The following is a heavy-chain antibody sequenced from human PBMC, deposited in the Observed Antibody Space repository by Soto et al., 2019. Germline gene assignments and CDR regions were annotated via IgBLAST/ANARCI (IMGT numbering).Heavy chain of an antibody. J-gene: IGHJ6*02. CDR3: ARDRTTVTSYYYYGMDV. V-gene: IGHV1-69*06. CDR1: GGTFSSYA. Sequence: QVQLVQSGAEVKKPGSSVKVSCKASGGTFSSYAISWVRQAPGQGLEWMGGIIPIFDTANYAQKFQGRVTITADKSTSTAYMELSSLRSEDTAVYYCARDRTTVTSYYYYGMDVWGQGTTVTVSS. CDR2: IIPIFDTA. D-gene: IGHD4-17*01.